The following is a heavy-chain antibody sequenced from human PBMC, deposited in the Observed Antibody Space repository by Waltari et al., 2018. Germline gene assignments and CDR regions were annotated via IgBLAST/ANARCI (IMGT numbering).Heavy chain of an antibody. CDR2: IKQDGTSK. D-gene: IGHD1-26*01. J-gene: IGHJ4*02. V-gene: IGHV3-7*01. CDR1: GFSLSSYW. Sequence: EVQLVESGGDLVQPGGSLRLSCVASGFSLSSYWMSWVRQAPGKGLEWVANIKQDGTSKGYVGSVKGRFTISRDNAKNSLYLQMNSLRGEDTAVYYCARDLYSGSYSDDYWGQGTLVTVSS. CDR3: ARDLYSGSYSDDY.